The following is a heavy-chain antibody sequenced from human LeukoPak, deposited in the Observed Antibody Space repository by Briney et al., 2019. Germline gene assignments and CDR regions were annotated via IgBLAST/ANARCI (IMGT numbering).Heavy chain of an antibody. Sequence: GGSLRLSCAASGFTFTNYAMSWVRQAPGKGLEWVSGISGSAGSTYYADSVKGRFTISRDNSKNTFYLQMISLRAEGTAVYYCAKHRLHDPSGGPYFDCWGQGTLVTVSS. D-gene: IGHD6-25*01. J-gene: IGHJ4*02. CDR3: AKHRLHDPSGGPYFDC. V-gene: IGHV3-23*01. CDR1: GFTFTNYA. CDR2: ISGSAGST.